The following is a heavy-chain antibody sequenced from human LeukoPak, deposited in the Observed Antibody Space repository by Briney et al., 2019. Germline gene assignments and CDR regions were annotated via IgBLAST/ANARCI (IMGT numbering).Heavy chain of an antibody. D-gene: IGHD6-6*01. CDR3: ARVREQLLIDY. Sequence: GGSLRLSCAASGLTFSSYSMNWVRQAPGKGLEWVSSINSSSSYIYYADSVKGRFTISRDNAKNSLYLQMNSLRAEDTAVYYCARVREQLLIDYWGQGTLVTVSS. CDR2: INSSSSYI. V-gene: IGHV3-21*01. J-gene: IGHJ4*02. CDR1: GLTFSSYS.